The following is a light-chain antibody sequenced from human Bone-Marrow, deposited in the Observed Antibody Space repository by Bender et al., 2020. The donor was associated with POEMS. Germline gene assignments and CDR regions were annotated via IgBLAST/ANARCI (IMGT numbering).Light chain of an antibody. V-gene: IGLV3-25*03. CDR2: KDS. CDR1: ALPKQY. Sequence: SSELTQPPSVSVSPGQTARITCSGDALPKQYVYWYQQKPGQAPVMVIYKDSERPSGIPERFSGSSSGTTVTLTISGVQAEDEADYYCQSADSSDTYVFGTGTKVTVL. CDR3: QSADSSDTYV. J-gene: IGLJ1*01.